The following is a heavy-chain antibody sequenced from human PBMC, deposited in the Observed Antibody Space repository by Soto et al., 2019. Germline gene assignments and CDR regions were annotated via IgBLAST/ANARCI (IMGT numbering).Heavy chain of an antibody. CDR3: ARVPRSRSGWSTYYFDC. J-gene: IGHJ4*02. V-gene: IGHV3-23*01. CDR2: ISNNGVNT. CDR1: GFSFASYA. Sequence: GGSLRLSCAASGFSFASYAMTWVRQAPGMGLNWVSGISNNGVNTYYADSVKGRFTISRDNSKNTLYLQMSSLRAEDTAIYYCARVPRSRSGWSTYYFDCWGQGTLVTVSS. D-gene: IGHD6-19*01.